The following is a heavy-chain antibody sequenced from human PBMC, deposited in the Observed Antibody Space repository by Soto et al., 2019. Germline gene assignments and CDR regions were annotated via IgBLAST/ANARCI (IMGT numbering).Heavy chain of an antibody. CDR2: IKQDGSEK. CDR1: GFTFSSYW. Sequence: GGSLRLSCAASGFTFSSYWMSWVRQAPGKGLEWVANIKQDGSEKYYVDSVKGRFTISRDNAKNSLYLQMNSLRAEDTAVYYCARAQYCSGGSCYSEYFQHWGQGTLVTVSS. D-gene: IGHD2-15*01. J-gene: IGHJ1*01. V-gene: IGHV3-7*04. CDR3: ARAQYCSGGSCYSEYFQH.